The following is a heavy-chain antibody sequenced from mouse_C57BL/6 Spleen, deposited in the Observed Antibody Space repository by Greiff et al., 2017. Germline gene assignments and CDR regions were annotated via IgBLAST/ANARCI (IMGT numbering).Heavy chain of an antibody. Sequence: QVQLQQSGPGLVQPSPSLSITCTVSGFSLTSYGVHWVRQSPGKGLEWLGVIWRGGSTDYNAAFMSRLSITKDNSKSQVFFKMNSLQADDTAIYYCAKRGGNWPAMDYWGQGTSVTVSS. J-gene: IGHJ4*01. CDR2: IWRGGST. CDR1: GFSLTSYG. V-gene: IGHV2-5*01. CDR3: AKRGGNWPAMDY. D-gene: IGHD2-1*01.